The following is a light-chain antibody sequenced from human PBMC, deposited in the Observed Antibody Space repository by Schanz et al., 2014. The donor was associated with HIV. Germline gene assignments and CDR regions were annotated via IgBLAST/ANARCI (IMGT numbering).Light chain of an antibody. CDR3: QQYGSSPLT. V-gene: IGKV3-20*01. Sequence: EIVLTQSPVTLSLSPGERATLSCRTSQSVSSNYLAWYQQKPGQAPRLLIYGASSRATGIPARFSGSGSGTDFTLTISRLEPEDFAVYYCQQYGSSPLTFGGGTKVEIK. CDR1: QSVSSNY. CDR2: GAS. J-gene: IGKJ4*01.